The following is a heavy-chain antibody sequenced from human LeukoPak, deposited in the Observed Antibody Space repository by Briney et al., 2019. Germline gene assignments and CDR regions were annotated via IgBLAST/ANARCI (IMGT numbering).Heavy chain of an antibody. CDR1: GFTFRSYN. CDR3: ARVPQWGATK. J-gene: IGHJ4*02. V-gene: IGHV3-21*01. Sequence: PGGSLRLSCAASGFTFRSYNMNWVRQAPGKGLEWVSSISSGSSSIHSADSVKGRFTISRDNAKNSLYLQMNSLRAEGTAVYYCARVPQWGATKWGQGTLVTVSS. D-gene: IGHD1-26*01. CDR2: ISSGSSSI.